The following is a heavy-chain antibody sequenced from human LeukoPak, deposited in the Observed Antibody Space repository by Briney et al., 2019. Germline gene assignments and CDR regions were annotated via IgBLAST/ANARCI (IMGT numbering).Heavy chain of an antibody. J-gene: IGHJ5*02. CDR1: GFTFSSYS. CDR2: ISSSSSTI. V-gene: IGHV3-48*01. Sequence: GGSLRLSCAASGFTFSSYSMNWVRQAPGKGLEWVSYISSSSSTIYYADSVKGRFTISRDNAKNSLYLQMNSLRAEDTAVYYCASFDSSGWYYNWFDPWGQGTLVTVSS. D-gene: IGHD6-19*01. CDR3: ASFDSSGWYYNWFDP.